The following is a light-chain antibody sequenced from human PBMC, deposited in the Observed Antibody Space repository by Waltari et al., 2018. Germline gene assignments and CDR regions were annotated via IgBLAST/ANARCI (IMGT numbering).Light chain of an antibody. CDR1: TGAVTSGYY. CDR2: STT. V-gene: IGLV7-43*01. J-gene: IGLJ1*01. CDR3: LLYYGGAYV. Sequence: QTVVTQEPSLTVSPGGPVTLTCASSTGAVTSGYYPNWVQQKPGQAPKALIYSTTNKPSWTPARFSGSLLGGKAALTLSGVQPEDEAEYYCLLYYGGAYVFGTGTKVTVL.